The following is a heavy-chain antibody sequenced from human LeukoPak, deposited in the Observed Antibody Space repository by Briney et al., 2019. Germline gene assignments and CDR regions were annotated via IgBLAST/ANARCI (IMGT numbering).Heavy chain of an antibody. CDR2: IYATGNT. J-gene: IGHJ4*01. V-gene: IGHV4-4*07. CDR3: ARDDYDDSTRGFDY. Sequence: PSETLSLTCTVSGVSVSSFYWTWIRQPAGKGLEWIGRIYATGNTNFNPSLKSRVTMSIDTSKNQFSLKLSSVTAADTAVYYCARDDYDDSTRGFDYWGHGIPVTVSS. D-gene: IGHD4-17*01. CDR1: GVSVSSFY.